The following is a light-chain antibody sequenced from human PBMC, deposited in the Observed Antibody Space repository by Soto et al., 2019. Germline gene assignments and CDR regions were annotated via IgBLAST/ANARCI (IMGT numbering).Light chain of an antibody. J-gene: IGKJ5*01. CDR2: AAS. CDR1: QIISTS. Sequence: IHLSHSPYSLSPSLGDLVTITGLASQIISTSLAWYQQQPGKAPKLLIYAASSLQSGVPSRFSGSGSGTHFTLTITSLQPEDSATYYCQQTYNTPITFGQGPRLEIK. CDR3: QQTYNTPIT. V-gene: IGKV1-39*01.